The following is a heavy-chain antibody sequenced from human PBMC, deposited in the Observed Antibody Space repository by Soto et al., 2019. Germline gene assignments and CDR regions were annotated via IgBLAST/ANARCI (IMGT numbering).Heavy chain of an antibody. CDR2: IYYSGST. D-gene: IGHD3-3*01. V-gene: IGHV4-39*01. J-gene: IGHJ6*02. Sequence: PSETLSLTCTVSGGSISSSSYYWGWIRQPPGKGLEWIGSIYYSGSTYYNPSLKSRVTISVDTSKNQFSLKLSSVTAADTAVYYCATPIGDYYGMDVWGQGTTVTVSS. CDR3: ATPIGDYYGMDV. CDR1: GGSISSSSYY.